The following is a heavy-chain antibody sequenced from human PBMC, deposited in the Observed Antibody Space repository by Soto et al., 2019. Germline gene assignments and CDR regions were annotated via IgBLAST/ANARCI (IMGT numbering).Heavy chain of an antibody. J-gene: IGHJ4*02. Sequence: QVQLQESGPGLVKPSGTLSLTCAVSGASIISENWWTWVRQSPGKGLEWIGEIHRTGSTTYNPSLDSRVTMSVDKSKNHFSLILSSVTAADTALYYCAKSWELRRFFASWGQGTLVTVSS. CDR2: IHRTGST. CDR3: AKSWELRRFFAS. D-gene: IGHD1-26*01. V-gene: IGHV4-4*02. CDR1: GASIISENW.